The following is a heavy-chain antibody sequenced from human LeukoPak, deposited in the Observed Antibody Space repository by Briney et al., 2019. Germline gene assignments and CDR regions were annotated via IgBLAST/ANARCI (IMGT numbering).Heavy chain of an antibody. J-gene: IGHJ4*02. CDR3: ARDETNYYESSGYYYSFDY. D-gene: IGHD3-22*01. Sequence: ASVKVSCKASGYTFTSYGISWVRQAPGQGLEWMGWISAYNGNTNYAQKLQGRVTMTTDTSTSTAYMELRSLRSDDTAVYYCARDETNYYESSGYYYSFDYWGQGTLVTVSS. CDR2: ISAYNGNT. CDR1: GYTFTSYG. V-gene: IGHV1-18*01.